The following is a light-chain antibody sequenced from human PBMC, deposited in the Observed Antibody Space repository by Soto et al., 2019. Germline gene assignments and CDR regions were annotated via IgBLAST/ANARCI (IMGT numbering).Light chain of an antibody. CDR2: DAS. Sequence: IVLTQSPATLSLSPGERASLSCRASQTFGKDLAWYQVRPGQAPRLLIFDASTRATGVPPRFSGSRSGSDFTLTIISLDPEDFALYYCQQRSAWPFTFGGGTSVLIK. J-gene: IGKJ4*01. CDR1: QTFGKD. CDR3: QQRSAWPFT. V-gene: IGKV3-11*01.